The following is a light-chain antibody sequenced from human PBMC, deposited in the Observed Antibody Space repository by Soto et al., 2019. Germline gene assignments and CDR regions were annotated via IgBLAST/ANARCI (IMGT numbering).Light chain of an antibody. J-gene: IGLJ1*01. CDR3: SSYTSSSSLT. CDR1: SSDVGGYNY. Sequence: QAVLTQPASVSRSPGQSITISCTGTSSDVGGYNYVSWYQQHPGKAPKLMIYDVSYRPSGVSNRFSGSKSGNTASLTISGLRAEDEADYYCSSYTSSSSLTFGTGTKLTVL. CDR2: DVS. V-gene: IGLV2-14*01.